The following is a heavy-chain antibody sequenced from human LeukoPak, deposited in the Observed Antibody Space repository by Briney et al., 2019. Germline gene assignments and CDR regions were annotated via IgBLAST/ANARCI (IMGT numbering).Heavy chain of an antibody. V-gene: IGHV3-49*04. D-gene: IGHD2-21*02. CDR2: IRSKAYGGTT. Sequence: GGSLRLSCAASGFTFGDYAMSWVRQAPGKGLEWVGFIRSKAYGGTTEYAASVKGRFTISRDDSKSIAYLQMNSLKTEDTAVYYCTRDRGDWSSDAFDIWAKGQWSPSLQ. J-gene: IGHJ3*02. CDR1: GFTFGDYA. CDR3: TRDRGDWSSDAFDI.